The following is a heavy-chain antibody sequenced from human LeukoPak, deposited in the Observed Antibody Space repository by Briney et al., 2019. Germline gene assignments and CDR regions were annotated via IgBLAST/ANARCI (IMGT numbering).Heavy chain of an antibody. J-gene: IGHJ4*02. CDR1: GFTFSSYG. CDR2: ISYDGTNK. V-gene: IGHV3-30*18. D-gene: IGHD3-3*01. Sequence: GGSLRLSCADSGFTFSSYGMHWVRQAPGKGLEWMAVISYDGTNKYYADSVKGRFTISRDNSKNTLYLQMNSLRAEDTAVYYCAKDLNYDFWSGLGNWGQGTLVTVSS. CDR3: AKDLNYDFWSGLGN.